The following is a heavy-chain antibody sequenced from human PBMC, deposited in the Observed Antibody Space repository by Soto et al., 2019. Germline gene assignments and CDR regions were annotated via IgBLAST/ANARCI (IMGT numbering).Heavy chain of an antibody. V-gene: IGHV4-59*01. J-gene: IGHJ4*01. CDR1: GGSINSYY. CDR3: ARRWSGTDY. D-gene: IGHD3-10*01. Sequence: SQTLSLTFTVSGGSINSYYWSWIRQPPGKGLEWIGYIHNSGSTSYNPSLQSRVTISADVSKNQFSLDLRSVTAADTAVYYCARRWSGTDYWGQGTLVTVSS. CDR2: IHNSGST.